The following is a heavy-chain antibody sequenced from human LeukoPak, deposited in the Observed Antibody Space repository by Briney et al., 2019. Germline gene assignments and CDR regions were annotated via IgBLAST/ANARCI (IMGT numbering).Heavy chain of an antibody. J-gene: IGHJ2*01. Sequence: SETLSLTCTVSGGSISSSSYYWGWIRQPPGKGLEWIGSIYYSGSTYYNPSLKSRVTISVDTSKNQFSLKLSSVTAADTAVYYCARGCKEGGGDCILDWYFDLWGRGTLVTVSS. CDR3: ARGCKEGGGDCILDWYFDL. CDR1: GGSISSSSYY. CDR2: IYYSGST. V-gene: IGHV4-39*07. D-gene: IGHD2-21*02.